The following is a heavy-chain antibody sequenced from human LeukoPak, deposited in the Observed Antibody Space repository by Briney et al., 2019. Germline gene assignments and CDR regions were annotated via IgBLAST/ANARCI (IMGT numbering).Heavy chain of an antibody. CDR1: GFTFSSYA. CDR3: ARDWRGLDYYYGMDV. Sequence: GGSPRLSCAASGFTFSSYAMSWVRQAPGKGLEWVSAISGSGGSTYYADSVKGRFTISRDISKNTLYLQMNSLRAEDTAVYYCARDWRGLDYYYGMDVWGQGTTVTVSS. J-gene: IGHJ6*02. CDR2: ISGSGGST. V-gene: IGHV3-23*01. D-gene: IGHD3-10*01.